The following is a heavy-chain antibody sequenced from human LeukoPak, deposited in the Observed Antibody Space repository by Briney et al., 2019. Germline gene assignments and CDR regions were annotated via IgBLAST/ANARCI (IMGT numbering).Heavy chain of an antibody. CDR3: ARDGYYYDSSGYFN. V-gene: IGHV3-21*01. D-gene: IGHD3-22*01. Sequence: GGSLRLSCAASGFTFSSYSMNWVRQAPGKGLEWVSSISSSSSYIYYADSVRGRFTISRDNAKNSLYLQMNSLRAEDTAVYYCARDGYYYDSSGYFNWGQGTLVTVSS. CDR1: GFTFSSYS. J-gene: IGHJ4*02. CDR2: ISSSSSYI.